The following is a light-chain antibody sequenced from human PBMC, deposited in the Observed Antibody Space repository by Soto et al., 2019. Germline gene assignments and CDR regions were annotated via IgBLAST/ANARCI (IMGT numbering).Light chain of an antibody. CDR2: EVS. J-gene: IGLJ1*01. Sequence: QSVLTQPASVSGSPGQSITISCTGSSSDVGGYNYVSWYQQQPGKAPKLIIYEVSNRPSGVSNRFSGSKSGNTASLTISGLQAEDEADYYCSSYTTNSAPYVFGTGTKVTVL. CDR1: SSDVGGYNY. CDR3: SSYTTNSAPYV. V-gene: IGLV2-14*01.